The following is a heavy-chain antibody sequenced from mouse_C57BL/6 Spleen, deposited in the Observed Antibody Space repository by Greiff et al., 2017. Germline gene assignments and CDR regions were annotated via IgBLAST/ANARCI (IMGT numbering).Heavy chain of an antibody. D-gene: IGHD5-1*01. J-gene: IGHJ2*01. Sequence: EVQGVESGGGLVKPGGSLKLSRAASGFTFSDHGMHRVRQAPEKGPEWVAYISSGSSTIYYEDTVKGRFTISSYTAKITLILHMTHLWSDDTAVYYCARPEYCGPFDYWGQGTTLTVSS. CDR2: ISSGSSTI. CDR3: ARPEYCGPFDY. CDR1: GFTFSDHG. V-gene: IGHV5-17*01.